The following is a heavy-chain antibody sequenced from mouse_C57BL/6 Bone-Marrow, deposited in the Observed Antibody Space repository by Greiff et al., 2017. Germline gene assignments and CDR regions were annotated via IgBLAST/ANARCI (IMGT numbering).Heavy chain of an antibody. D-gene: IGHD2-5*01. CDR1: GYTFTSYW. CDR3: ARPYSSNYWYFDV. CDR2: IYPGSGST. J-gene: IGHJ1*03. V-gene: IGHV1-55*01. Sequence: QVQLQQPGAELVKPGASVKMSCKASGYTFTSYWITWVKQRPGQGLEWIGDIYPGSGSTNYNDKFKSKATVTVDKSSSTAYMQLSSLTSEDAAVYYCARPYSSNYWYFDVWGTGTTVTVSS.